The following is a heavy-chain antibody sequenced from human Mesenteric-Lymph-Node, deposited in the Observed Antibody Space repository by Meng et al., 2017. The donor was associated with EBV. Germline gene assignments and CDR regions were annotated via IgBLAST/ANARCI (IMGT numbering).Heavy chain of an antibody. CDR3: AALGSFASSIDP. CDR2: VNHAGTT. J-gene: IGHJ5*02. Sequence: QGRLKQWGAVLLKPSGTLSLTCAVYGGSFSDYYWTWIRQPPGKGLEWIGEVNHAGTTIYNPSLESRVTISVDTSKNQFSLKLTSVTAADTAVYFCAALGSFASSIDPWGQGTLVTVSS. V-gene: IGHV4-34*01. CDR1: GGSFSDYY. D-gene: IGHD3-16*01.